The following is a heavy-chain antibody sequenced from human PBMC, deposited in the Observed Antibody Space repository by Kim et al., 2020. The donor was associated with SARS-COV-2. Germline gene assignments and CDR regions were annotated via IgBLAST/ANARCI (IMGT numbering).Heavy chain of an antibody. CDR2: INHSGST. V-gene: IGHV4-34*01. Sequence: SETLSLTCAVYGGSFSGYYWSWIRQPPGQGLEWIGEINHSGSTNYNPSLKSRVTISVDTSKNQFSLKLSSVTAADTAVYYCARAGYSSGWNYFDYWGQGTLVTVSS. CDR1: GGSFSGYY. J-gene: IGHJ4*02. CDR3: ARAGYSSGWNYFDY. D-gene: IGHD6-19*01.